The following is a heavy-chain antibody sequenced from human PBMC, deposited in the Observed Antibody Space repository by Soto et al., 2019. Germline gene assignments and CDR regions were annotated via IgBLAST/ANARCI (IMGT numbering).Heavy chain of an antibody. CDR2: IYWDDNK. Sequence: QITLKESGPTLVKPTQTLTLTCTFSGFSLSTSGVGVGWIRQPPGKALEWLALIYWDDNKLYSPSLKSRLTITKDTSKNQVVLSMTNMDPVDTATYYCAHRDGFGELKYWGQGTLVTVS. V-gene: IGHV2-5*02. CDR1: GFSLSTSGVG. J-gene: IGHJ4*02. D-gene: IGHD3-10*01. CDR3: AHRDGFGELKY.